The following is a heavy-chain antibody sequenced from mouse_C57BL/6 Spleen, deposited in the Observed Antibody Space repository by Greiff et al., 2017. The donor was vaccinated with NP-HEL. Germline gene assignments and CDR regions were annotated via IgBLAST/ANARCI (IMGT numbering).Heavy chain of an antibody. V-gene: IGHV1-26*01. CDR1: GYTFTDYY. D-gene: IGHD1-1*01. CDR2: INPNNGGT. Sequence: VQLKQSGPELVKPGASVKISCKASGYTFTDYYMNWVKQSHGKSLEWIGDINPNNGGTSYNQKFKGKATLTVDKSSSTAYMELRSLTSEDSAVYYCARRIFTTVVANWYFDVWGTGTTVTVSS. J-gene: IGHJ1*03. CDR3: ARRIFTTVVANWYFDV.